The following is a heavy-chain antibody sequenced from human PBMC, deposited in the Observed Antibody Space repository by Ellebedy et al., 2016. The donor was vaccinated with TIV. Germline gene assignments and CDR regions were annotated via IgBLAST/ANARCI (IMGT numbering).Heavy chain of an antibody. Sequence: SETLSLXXTVSGGSVSSGSYYWSWIRQPPGKGLEWIGYIYYSGSTYYNPSLKSRVTISVDTSKNQFSLKLSSVTAADTAVYYCASNMVVANYYYYYGMDVWGQGTTVTVSS. CDR2: IYYSGST. V-gene: IGHV4-31*03. CDR3: ASNMVVANYYYYYGMDV. CDR1: GGSVSSGSYY. J-gene: IGHJ6*02. D-gene: IGHD2-21*01.